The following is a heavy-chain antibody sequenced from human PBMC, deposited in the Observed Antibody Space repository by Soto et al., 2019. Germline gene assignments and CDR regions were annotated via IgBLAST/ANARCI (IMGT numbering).Heavy chain of an antibody. CDR2: ISYDGSNE. V-gene: IGHV3-30*03. CDR1: GLTFSNYG. D-gene: IGHD3-16*01. CDR3: AREPSLMIPFDY. J-gene: IGHJ4*02. Sequence: GGSLRLSCAASGLTFSNYGMRWVRQAPGKGLEWVAHISYDGSNEHYVDSVKGRFTISRDNAKNSLYLQMNSLRAEDTAVYYCAREPSLMIPFDYWGQGTLVTVSS.